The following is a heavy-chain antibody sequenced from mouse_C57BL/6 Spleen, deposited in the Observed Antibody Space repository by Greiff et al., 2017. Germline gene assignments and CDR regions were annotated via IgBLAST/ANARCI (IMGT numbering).Heavy chain of an antibody. Sequence: QVQLKESGPELVKPGASVKIYCKASGYALSSSWRNWVKKRPGKGLEWIGRIYPGDGDTNYNGKFKGKATLTADKSSSTAYMQLSSLTSEDSAVYFCARSGYYGSSSSWFAYWGQGTLVTVSA. CDR1: GYALSSSW. D-gene: IGHD1-1*01. V-gene: IGHV1-82*01. J-gene: IGHJ3*01. CDR2: IYPGDGDT. CDR3: ARSGYYGSSSSWFAY.